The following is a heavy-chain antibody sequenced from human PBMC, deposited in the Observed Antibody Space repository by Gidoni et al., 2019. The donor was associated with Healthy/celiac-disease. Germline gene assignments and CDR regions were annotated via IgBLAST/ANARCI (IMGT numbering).Heavy chain of an antibody. J-gene: IGHJ5*02. CDR1: GYTFTSYD. CDR3: ARVKGAARTVTRFDP. Sequence: QVQLVQSEAEVKKPGASVKVSCKASGYTFTSYDINWVRQATVQGLEWMGWLNPNSGNTGYAPKFQGRVTMTRNTSISTAYMELSSLRSEDTAVYYCARVKGAARTVTRFDPWGQGTLVTASS. V-gene: IGHV1-8*01. CDR2: LNPNSGNT. D-gene: IGHD4-4*01.